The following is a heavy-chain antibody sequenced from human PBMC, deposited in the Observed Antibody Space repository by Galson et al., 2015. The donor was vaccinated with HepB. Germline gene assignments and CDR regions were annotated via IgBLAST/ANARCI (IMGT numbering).Heavy chain of an antibody. CDR3: ARDAGDSSSWGSYYGMDV. CDR1: GFTFSSYA. J-gene: IGHJ6*02. V-gene: IGHV3-30-3*01. D-gene: IGHD6-13*01. CDR2: ISYDGSNK. Sequence: SLRLSCAASGFTFSSYAMHWVRQAPGKGLEWVAVISYDGSNKYYADSVKGRFTISRDNSKNTLYLQMNSLRAEDTAVYYCARDAGDSSSWGSYYGMDVWGQGTTVTVSS.